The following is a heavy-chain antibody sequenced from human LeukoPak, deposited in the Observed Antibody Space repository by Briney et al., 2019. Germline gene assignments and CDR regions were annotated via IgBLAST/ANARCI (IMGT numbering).Heavy chain of an antibody. CDR1: GYTFTSYG. D-gene: IGHD4-23*01. CDR2: ISAYNGNT. Sequence: ASVKVSCKASGYTFTSYGITWVRQAPGQGLEWMGWISAYNGNTNYVQKLQGRVTMTTDTSTNTAYMELRSLRSDDTAVYYCARLGAVATHFDYWGQGTLVTVSS. V-gene: IGHV1-18*01. J-gene: IGHJ4*02. CDR3: ARLGAVATHFDY.